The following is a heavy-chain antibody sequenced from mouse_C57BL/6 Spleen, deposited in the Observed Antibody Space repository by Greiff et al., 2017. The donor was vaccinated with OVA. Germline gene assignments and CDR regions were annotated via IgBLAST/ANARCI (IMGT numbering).Heavy chain of an antibody. D-gene: IGHD1-1*01. CDR1: GYTFTSYW. CDR2: IDPSDSYT. J-gene: IGHJ2*01. V-gene: IGHV1-59*01. Sequence: QVQLKQPGAELVRPGTSVKLSCKASGYTFTSYWMHWVKQRPGQGLEWIGVIDPSDSYTNYNQKFKGKATLTVDTSSSTAYMQLSSLTSEDSAVYYCARRSYGYWGQGTTLTVSS. CDR3: ARRSYGY.